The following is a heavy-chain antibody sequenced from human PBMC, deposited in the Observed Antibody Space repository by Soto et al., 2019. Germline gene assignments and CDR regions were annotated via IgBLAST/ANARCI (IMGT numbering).Heavy chain of an antibody. D-gene: IGHD6-13*01. CDR2: IDPSDSYT. J-gene: IGHJ6*02. Sequence: GESLKISCKGSGYSFTSYWISWVRQMPGKGLEWMGRIDPSDSYTNYSPSFQGHVTISADKSISTAYLQWSSLKASDTAMYYCATAHLYSSSWYPVPYYYYYYGMDVWGQGTTVTVSS. V-gene: IGHV5-10-1*01. CDR1: GYSFTSYW. CDR3: ATAHLYSSSWYPVPYYYYYYGMDV.